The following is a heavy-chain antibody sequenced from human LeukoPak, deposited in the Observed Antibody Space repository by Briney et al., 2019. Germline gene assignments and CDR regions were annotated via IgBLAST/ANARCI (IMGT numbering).Heavy chain of an antibody. CDR3: ARSLSPKGGDDAFDI. Sequence: GASVNVSCKASGYTFTSYAMNWVRQAPGQGLEWMGWINTNTGNPTYAQGFTGRFVFSLDTSVSTAYLQISSLKAEDTAVYYCARSLSPKGGDDAFDIWGQGTMVTVSS. J-gene: IGHJ3*02. CDR2: INTNTGNP. D-gene: IGHD7-27*01. V-gene: IGHV7-4-1*02. CDR1: GYTFTSYA.